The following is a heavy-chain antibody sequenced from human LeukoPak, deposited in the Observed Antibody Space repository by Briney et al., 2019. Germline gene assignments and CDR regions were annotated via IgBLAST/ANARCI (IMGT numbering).Heavy chain of an antibody. J-gene: IGHJ4*02. CDR2: IYYSGST. Sequence: KPSETPALTCTVSGGSISSYYWSWIRQPPGKGLEWIGYIYYSGSTNYNPSLKSRVTISVDTSKNQFSLKLSSVTAADTAVYYCASLESAGYFDYWGQGTLVTVSS. D-gene: IGHD6-13*01. CDR3: ASLESAGYFDY. V-gene: IGHV4-59*01. CDR1: GGSISSYY.